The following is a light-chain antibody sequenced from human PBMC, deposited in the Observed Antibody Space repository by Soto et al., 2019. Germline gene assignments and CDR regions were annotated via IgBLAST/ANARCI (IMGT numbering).Light chain of an antibody. V-gene: IGKV1-5*03. J-gene: IGKJ1*01. Sequence: DIRMTQSPSTLSASVGDRVTISCRASLSINNWLAWYQQKPGKAPKLLIYRASSLENGVPSRFSGRGSGTEFIFTITSLQPDDFATYDCQQYSSDSTFGQGTKVEIK. CDR2: RAS. CDR3: QQYSSDST. CDR1: LSINNW.